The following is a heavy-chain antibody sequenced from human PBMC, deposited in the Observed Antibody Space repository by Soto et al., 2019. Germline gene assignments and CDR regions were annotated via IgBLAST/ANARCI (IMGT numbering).Heavy chain of an antibody. V-gene: IGHV4-30-4*01. CDR3: ALHSSSSSSEEDVFDI. CDR2: IYYSGST. D-gene: IGHD6-6*01. Sequence: SETLSLTCTVSGGSISSGDHYWSWVRRPPGRGLEWIGYIYYSGSTYYNPSLKSRITMSLDTSKNQFSLKLSSVTAADTAVYYCALHSSSSSSEEDVFDIWGQGTMVTVSS. J-gene: IGHJ3*02. CDR1: GGSISSGDHY.